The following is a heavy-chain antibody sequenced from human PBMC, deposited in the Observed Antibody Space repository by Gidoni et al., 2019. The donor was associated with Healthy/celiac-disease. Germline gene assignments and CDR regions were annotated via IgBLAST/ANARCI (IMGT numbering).Heavy chain of an antibody. J-gene: IGHJ2*01. V-gene: IGHV1-24*01. CDR3: ATTKRYCGGDCYRYWYFDL. Sequence: QVQLVQSGAEVKKPGASVKVSCKVSGYTLTELSIPWVRQAPGKGLEWMGGFDPEDGETIYAQKFQGRVTMTEDTSTDTADMELSSLRSEDTAVYYCATTKRYCGGDCYRYWYFDLWGRGTLVTVSS. CDR1: GYTLTELS. D-gene: IGHD2-21*02. CDR2: FDPEDGET.